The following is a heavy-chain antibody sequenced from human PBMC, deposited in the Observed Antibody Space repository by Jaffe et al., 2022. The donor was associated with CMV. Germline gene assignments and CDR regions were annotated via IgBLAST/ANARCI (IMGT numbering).Heavy chain of an antibody. J-gene: IGHJ3*02. CDR1: GFTFSSYA. V-gene: IGHV3-23*04. CDR3: AKGLGWEKAYCGGDCYSPDAFDI. Sequence: EVQLVESGGGLVQPGGSLRLSCAASGFTFSSYAMSWVRQAPGKGLEWVSAISGSGGSTYYADSVKGRFTISRDNSKNTLYLQMNSLRAEDTAVYYCAKGLGWEKAYCGGDCYSPDAFDIWGQGTMVTVSS. CDR2: ISGSGGST. D-gene: IGHD2-21*02.